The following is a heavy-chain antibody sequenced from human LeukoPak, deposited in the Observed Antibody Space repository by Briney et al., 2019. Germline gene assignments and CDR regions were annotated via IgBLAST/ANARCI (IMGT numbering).Heavy chain of an antibody. Sequence: SETLSLTCTVSGGSFSSHYWSWIRQPPGKGLEWIGYIYYSGSTNYNPSLKSRVTISVDTSKNQFSLKLSSVTAADTAVYYCARVLSYSNSWYAFDYWGQGTLVTVSS. D-gene: IGHD6-13*01. CDR3: ARVLSYSNSWYAFDY. CDR2: IYYSGST. J-gene: IGHJ4*02. V-gene: IGHV4-59*08. CDR1: GGSFSSHY.